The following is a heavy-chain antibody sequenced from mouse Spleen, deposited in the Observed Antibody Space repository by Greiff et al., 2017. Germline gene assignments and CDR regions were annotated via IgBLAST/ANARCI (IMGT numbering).Heavy chain of an antibody. CDR1: GFNIKDDY. CDR2: IDPENGDT. J-gene: IGHJ2*01. Sequence: EVQLQQSGAELVRPGASVKLSCTASGFNIKDDYMHWVKQRPEQGLEWIGWIDPENGDTEYASKFQGKATITADTSSNTAYLQLSSLTSEDTAVYYCTTLGYYYGSSYVGNYWGQGTTLTVSS. CDR3: TTLGYYYGSSYVGNY. D-gene: IGHD1-1*01. V-gene: IGHV14-4*01.